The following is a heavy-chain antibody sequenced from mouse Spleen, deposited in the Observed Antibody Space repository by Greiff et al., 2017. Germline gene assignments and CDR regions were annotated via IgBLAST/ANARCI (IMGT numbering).Heavy chain of an antibody. Sequence: QVQLQQSGPELVKPGASVKISCKASGYAFSSSWMNWVKQRPGKGLEWIGRIYPGDGDTNYNGKFKGKATLTADKSSSTAYMQLSSLTSEDSAVYFCARSYYGSFYAMDYWGQGTSVTVSS. J-gene: IGHJ4*01. CDR3: ARSYYGSFYAMDY. D-gene: IGHD1-1*01. CDR1: GYAFSSSW. V-gene: IGHV1-82*01. CDR2: IYPGDGDT.